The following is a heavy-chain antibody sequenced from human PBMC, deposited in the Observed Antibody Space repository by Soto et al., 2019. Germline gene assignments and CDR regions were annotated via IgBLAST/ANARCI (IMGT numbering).Heavy chain of an antibody. V-gene: IGHV4-30-4*01. Sequence: TLSLTCNVSGGPIKTGDYYWNWIRQPPGKGLEWIGYVFYSGATNYSPSLKGRAAISMDTSKNQFSLSLTSVTAADTAVYYCARAGFSYGHLLFWGQGIRVTVSS. D-gene: IGHD3-10*01. J-gene: IGHJ4*02. CDR2: VFYSGAT. CDR3: ARAGFSYGHLLF. CDR1: GGPIKTGDYY.